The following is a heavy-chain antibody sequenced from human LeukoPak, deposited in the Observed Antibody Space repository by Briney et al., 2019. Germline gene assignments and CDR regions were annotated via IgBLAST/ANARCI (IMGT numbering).Heavy chain of an antibody. V-gene: IGHV3-7*04. Sequence: PGGSLRLSCAASGFTFSSDWMSWVRQAQHTGLEWVANIEKDGSDKYYVDSVKGRFTISRDNAKDSVYLQMDSLRAEDSAVYYCARSLWPEDYWGQGTLVTVSS. CDR1: GFTFSSDW. J-gene: IGHJ4*02. CDR2: IEKDGSDK. D-gene: IGHD2-21*01. CDR3: ARSLWPEDY.